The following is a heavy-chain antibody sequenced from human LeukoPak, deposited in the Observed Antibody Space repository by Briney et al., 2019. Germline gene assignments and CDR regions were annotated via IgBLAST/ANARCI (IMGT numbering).Heavy chain of an antibody. CDR1: GGSFSGYY. V-gene: IGHV4-34*01. J-gene: IGHJ3*02. Sequence: SETLSLTCAVYGGSFSGYYWSWIRQPPGKGLEWIGEINHSGSTNYNPSLKSRVTISVDTSKNQFSLKLSSVTAEDTAVYYCARDLGPLDILTGREDAFDIWGQGTMVTVSS. D-gene: IGHD3-9*01. CDR3: ARDLGPLDILTGREDAFDI. CDR2: INHSGST.